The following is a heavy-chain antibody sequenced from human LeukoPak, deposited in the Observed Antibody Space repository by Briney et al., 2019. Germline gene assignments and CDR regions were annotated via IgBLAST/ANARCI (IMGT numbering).Heavy chain of an antibody. V-gene: IGHV4-61*01. CDR2: IYYTGIT. CDR3: ATSQCGSDCYLAGDY. J-gene: IGHJ4*02. Sequence: PSETLSLTCAVSGGSVNSGSYYWSWIRQHPGTGLEWIGYIYYTGITNYNPSLKSRVTISVDTSKNQFSLNLNSVTAADTAVYYCATSQCGSDCYLAGDYWGQGTLVTVSS. CDR1: GGSVNSGSYY. D-gene: IGHD2-21*02.